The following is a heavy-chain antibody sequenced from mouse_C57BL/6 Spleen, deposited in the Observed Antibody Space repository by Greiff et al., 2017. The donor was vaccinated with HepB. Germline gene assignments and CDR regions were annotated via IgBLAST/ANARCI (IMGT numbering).Heavy chain of an antibody. J-gene: IGHJ2*01. CDR3: AREKREGPHYFDY. V-gene: IGHV1-61*01. CDR2: IYPSDSET. D-gene: IGHD3-3*01. CDR1: GYTFTSYW. Sequence: VQLQESGAELVRPGSSVKLSCKASGYTFTSYWMDWVKQRPGQGLEWIGNIYPSDSETHYNQKFKDKATLTVDKSSSTAYMQLSSLTSEDSAVYYCAREKREGPHYFDYWGQGTTLTVSS.